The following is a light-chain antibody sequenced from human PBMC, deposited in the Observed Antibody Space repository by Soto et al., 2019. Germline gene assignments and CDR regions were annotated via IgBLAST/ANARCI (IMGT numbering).Light chain of an antibody. V-gene: IGLV4-69*01. CDR1: SGHSSYA. CDR2: VKSDGSH. J-gene: IGLJ3*02. CDR3: QTWGTGIHWV. Sequence: QPVLTQSPSASAYLGTSVKLTCTLSSGHSSYAIAWHQQQPDRGPRYLMKVKSDGSHNKGDGIPDRFSGSSSGAERYLTISSLQSEDEADYYCQTWGTGIHWVFGGGTKLTVL.